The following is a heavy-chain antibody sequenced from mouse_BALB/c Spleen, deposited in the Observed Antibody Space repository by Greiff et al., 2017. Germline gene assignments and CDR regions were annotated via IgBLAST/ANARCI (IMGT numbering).Heavy chain of an antibody. V-gene: IGHV5-6-3*01. Sequence: EVQRVESGGGLVQPGGSLKLSCAASGFTFSSYCMSWVRQTPDKRLELVATINSNGGSTYYPDSVKGRFTISRDNAKNTLYLQMSSLKSEDTAMYYCAREYYAPFAYWGQGTLVTVSA. CDR1: GFTFSSYC. D-gene: IGHD1-1*01. CDR2: INSNGGST. CDR3: AREYYAPFAY. J-gene: IGHJ3*01.